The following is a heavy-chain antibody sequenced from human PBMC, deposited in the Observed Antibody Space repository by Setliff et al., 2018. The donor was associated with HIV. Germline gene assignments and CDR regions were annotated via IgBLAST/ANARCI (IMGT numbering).Heavy chain of an antibody. CDR3: ARGGIAARRWDNWFDP. V-gene: IGHV1-69*05. CDR1: GGSLRSYV. D-gene: IGHD6-6*01. J-gene: IGHJ5*02. Sequence: GASMKVSCKASGGSLRSYVINWARQAPGQGLEWMGGIIPIFGTANYAQKFQGRVTITTDESTSTAYMELSSLRSEDTAVYYCARGGIAARRWDNWFDPWGQGTRVTVSS. CDR2: IIPIFGTA.